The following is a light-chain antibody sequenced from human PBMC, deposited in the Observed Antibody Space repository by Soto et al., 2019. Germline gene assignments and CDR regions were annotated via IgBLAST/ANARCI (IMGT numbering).Light chain of an antibody. CDR2: DVS. V-gene: IGLV2-11*01. CDR3: CSYAGSYSWV. CDR1: SSDVGGYNY. Sequence: QSALTQPRSVSGSPGQSVTISCTGTSSDVGGYNYVSWYQQHPGKAPKLMIYDVSKRPSGVPDRFHGSKSGNTASLTISGLQAEDEADYYCCSYAGSYSWVFGGGTKLTVL. J-gene: IGLJ3*02.